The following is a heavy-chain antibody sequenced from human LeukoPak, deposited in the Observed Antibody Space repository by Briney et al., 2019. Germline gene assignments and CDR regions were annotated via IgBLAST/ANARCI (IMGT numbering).Heavy chain of an antibody. CDR1: GGSISSSSYY. CDR2: IYYSGST. CDR3: AREAAAAGDY. Sequence: PSETLSLTCTVSGGSISSSSYYWGWIRQPPGKGLEWIGSIYYSGSTYYNPSLKSRVTISVDTSKNQFSLKLSSVTAADTAVYHCAREAAAAGDYWGQGTLVTVSS. V-gene: IGHV4-39*07. J-gene: IGHJ4*02. D-gene: IGHD6-13*01.